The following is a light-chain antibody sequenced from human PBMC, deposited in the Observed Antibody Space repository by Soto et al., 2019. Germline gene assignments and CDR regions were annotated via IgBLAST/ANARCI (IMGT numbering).Light chain of an antibody. V-gene: IGKV1-9*01. CDR1: QGINKF. CDR3: QQLTNFRFT. CDR2: GAS. J-gene: IGKJ2*01. Sequence: QLTQSPSSLSASVGDRVTITCRASQGINKFLAWYQQRPGKAPQLLVYGASTLQSGVPSRFSGSVSGTDFTLTISSLQPEDFATYYCQQLTNFRFTFGQGTKLDIK.